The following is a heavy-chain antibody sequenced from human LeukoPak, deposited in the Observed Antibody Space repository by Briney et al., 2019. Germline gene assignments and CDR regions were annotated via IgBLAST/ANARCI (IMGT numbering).Heavy chain of an antibody. CDR2: FNGSGDSP. J-gene: IGHJ4*02. CDR1: GFXFSNYA. V-gene: IGHV3-23*01. D-gene: IGHD6-13*01. Sequence: PGGSLRLSCAASGFXFSNYAINWVRQAPGKGLEWVSIFNGSGDSPYYADSVKGRFTISRDNSKNTLYLQMNSLRAEDTAVYFCAKSYSSSRLTYFDYWGQGNLVTVSS. CDR3: AKSYSSSRLTYFDY.